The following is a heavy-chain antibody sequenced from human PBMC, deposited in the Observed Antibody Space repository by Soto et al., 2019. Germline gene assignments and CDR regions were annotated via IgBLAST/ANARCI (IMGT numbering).Heavy chain of an antibody. J-gene: IGHJ6*03. CDR2: IYYSGST. CDR3: ARHYKSDFWSGYYRSHYYYMDV. D-gene: IGHD3-3*01. Sequence: SETLSLTCTVSGGSISSSSYYWGWIRQPPGKGLEWIGSIYYSGSTYYNPSLKSRVTISVDTSKNQFSLKLSSVTAADTAVYYCARHYKSDFWSGYYRSHYYYMDVWGKGTTVTVSS. V-gene: IGHV4-39*01. CDR1: GGSISSSSYY.